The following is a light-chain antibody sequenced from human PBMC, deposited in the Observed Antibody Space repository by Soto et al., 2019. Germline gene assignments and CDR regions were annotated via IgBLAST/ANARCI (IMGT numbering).Light chain of an antibody. CDR1: QSVSSSY. J-gene: IGKJ2*01. Sequence: EIVLTQSPGTLSLSPGERATLSCRASQSVSSSYLAWYQQKPGQAPRLLIYGASSRATGIPDRFSGSGSGKDFTLTISRLEPEEFAVYYCQQYGSSPRYTFGQGTKLEIK. CDR2: GAS. CDR3: QQYGSSPRYT. V-gene: IGKV3-20*01.